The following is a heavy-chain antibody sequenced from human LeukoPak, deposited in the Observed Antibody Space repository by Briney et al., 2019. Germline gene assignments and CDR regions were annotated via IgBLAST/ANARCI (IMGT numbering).Heavy chain of an antibody. CDR3: ARGYSLYYDFWSGSYYFDY. J-gene: IGHJ4*02. V-gene: IGHV1-8*03. CDR2: MNPNSGNT. Sequence: ASVKVSCKASGYTFTSYDINWVRQATGQGLEWMGWMNPNSGNTGYAQKFQGRVTITRNTSISTAYMELSSLRSEDTAAYYCARGYSLYYDFWSGSYYFDYWGQGTLVTVSS. D-gene: IGHD3-3*01. CDR1: GYTFTSYD.